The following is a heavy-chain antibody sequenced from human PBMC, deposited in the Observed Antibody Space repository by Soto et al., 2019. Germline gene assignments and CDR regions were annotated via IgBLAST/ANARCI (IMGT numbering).Heavy chain of an antibody. CDR2: INHSGST. Sequence: QVQLQQWGAGLLKPSETLSLTCAVYGGSFSGYYWSWIRQPPGKGLEWIGEINHSGSTNYNPSLKSRVTISVDTSTNQFSRELSSVTAADTAVXXXXXXXVREEKPTYFDYWGQGNLVTVSS. D-gene: IGHD4-17*01. CDR3: XXXXVREEKPTYFDY. J-gene: IGHJ4*02. V-gene: IGHV4-34*01. CDR1: GGSFSGYY.